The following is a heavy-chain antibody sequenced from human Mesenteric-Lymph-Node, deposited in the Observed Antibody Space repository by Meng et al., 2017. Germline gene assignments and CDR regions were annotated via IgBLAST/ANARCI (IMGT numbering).Heavy chain of an antibody. CDR2: IYYSGST. Sequence: QESRHGPERPSQTLSLTCTVFGGSISSGDYYWSWIRQPPGKGLEWIGYIYYSGSTYSNASLKSRVTISIDRSKNQFSLKLSSVTAADTAVYYCARDRKHYGERGWFDPWGQGTLVTVSS. CDR1: GGSISSGDYY. V-gene: IGHV4-30-4*01. CDR3: ARDRKHYGERGWFDP. J-gene: IGHJ5*02. D-gene: IGHD4-17*01.